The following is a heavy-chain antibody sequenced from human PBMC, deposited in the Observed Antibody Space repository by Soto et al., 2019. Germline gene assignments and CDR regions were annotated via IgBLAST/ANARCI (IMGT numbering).Heavy chain of an antibody. J-gene: IGHJ5*02. D-gene: IGHD3-10*01. V-gene: IGHV3-66*01. CDR1: GFTVGTNY. CDR2: IYAGGSR. Sequence: TGGSLRLSCAASGFTVGTNYMTWVRQAPGKGLEWVSVIYAGGSRYYADSVKGRFTISRDISKNTQYPQMDSLRAEDTAVYYCARVPFGGNWFDPWGQGTLVTVS. CDR3: ARVPFGGNWFDP.